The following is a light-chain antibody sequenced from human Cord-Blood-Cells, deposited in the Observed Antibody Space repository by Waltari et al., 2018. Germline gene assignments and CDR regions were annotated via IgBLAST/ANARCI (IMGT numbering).Light chain of an antibody. CDR3: QQYNNWPRT. J-gene: IGKJ1*01. V-gene: IGKV3-15*01. Sequence: EIVLTQSPATLSVSPGEKPTLYCRASQSVSSNLAWYQQKPGQAPRLLIYGASTRATGIPARFSGSGSGTEFTLTISSLQSEDFAVYYCQQYNNWPRTFGQGTKVEIK. CDR2: GAS. CDR1: QSVSSN.